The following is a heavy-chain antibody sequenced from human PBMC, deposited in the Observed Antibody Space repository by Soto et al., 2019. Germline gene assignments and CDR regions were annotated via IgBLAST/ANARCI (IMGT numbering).Heavy chain of an antibody. Sequence: PGESLKISCKGSGCSFTSYWIGWVRQMPGKGLEWMGIIYPGDSDTRYSPSFQGQVTISADKSISTAYLQWSSLKASDTAMYYCARHQGYDSSGYYYTPTYYYGMDVWGQGTTVTVSS. V-gene: IGHV5-51*01. CDR1: GCSFTSYW. D-gene: IGHD3-22*01. CDR3: ARHQGYDSSGYYYTPTYYYGMDV. J-gene: IGHJ6*02. CDR2: IYPGDSDT.